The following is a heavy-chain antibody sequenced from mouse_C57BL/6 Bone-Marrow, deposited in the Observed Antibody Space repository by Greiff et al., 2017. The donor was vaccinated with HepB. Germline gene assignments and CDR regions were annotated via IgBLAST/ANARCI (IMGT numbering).Heavy chain of an antibody. Sequence: EVKVIESGEGLVKPGGSLKLSCAASGFTFSSYAMSWVRQTPEKRLEWVAYISSGGDYIYYADTVKGRFTISRDNARNTLYLQMSSLKSEDTAMYYCTKWDGLYYAMDYWGQGTSVTVSS. CDR1: GFTFSSYA. V-gene: IGHV5-9-1*02. CDR2: ISSGGDYI. J-gene: IGHJ4*01. D-gene: IGHD4-1*01. CDR3: TKWDGLYYAMDY.